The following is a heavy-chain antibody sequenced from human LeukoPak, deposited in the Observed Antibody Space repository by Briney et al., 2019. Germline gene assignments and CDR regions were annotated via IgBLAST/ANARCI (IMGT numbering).Heavy chain of an antibody. J-gene: IGHJ6*02. CDR1: GFTFSSYW. CDR3: VSEGYNYYGMDV. CDR2: IKEDGSER. V-gene: IGHV3-7*01. Sequence: GGSLRLSCAASGFTFSSYWMSWVCLAPGKGLEWVANIKEDGSERNYVDSVKGRFTISRDNAKNSLYLQMNSLRVADTAVYYCVSEGYNYYGMDVWGQGTTVTVSS.